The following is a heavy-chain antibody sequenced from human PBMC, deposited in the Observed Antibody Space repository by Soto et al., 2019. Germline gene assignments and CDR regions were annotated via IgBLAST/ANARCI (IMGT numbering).Heavy chain of an antibody. Sequence: EVQLVESGGGLVQPGGSLRLSCAASGFTFSSYWMHWVRQAPGKGLVWVSRINSDGSSTSYADSVTGRFTISRDNAKNALYLHMNSLRAEDTAVYYCVRTSLVVAAATREDYWGQGTLITVSS. CDR2: INSDGSST. CDR3: VRTSLVVAAATREDY. CDR1: GFTFSSYW. J-gene: IGHJ4*02. D-gene: IGHD2-15*01. V-gene: IGHV3-74*01.